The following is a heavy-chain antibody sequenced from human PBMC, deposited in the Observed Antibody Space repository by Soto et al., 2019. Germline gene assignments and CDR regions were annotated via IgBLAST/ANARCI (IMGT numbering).Heavy chain of an antibody. CDR2: ITHSGST. V-gene: IGHV4-30-2*01. J-gene: IGHJ5*02. Sequence: QLQLQESGSGLVKPSQTLSLTCAVSGGSISSGGYSWSWIGQPPGKGLEWIGYITHSGSTYYNPSMNNRTTLSVDRSKNQVSLRLSSVAAADTSVYYCARVTGPWGQGTLVTVSS. CDR3: ARVTGP. CDR1: GGSISSGGYS.